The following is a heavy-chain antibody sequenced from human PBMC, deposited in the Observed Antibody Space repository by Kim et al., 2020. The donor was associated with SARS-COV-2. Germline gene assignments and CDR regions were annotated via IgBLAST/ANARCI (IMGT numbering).Heavy chain of an antibody. D-gene: IGHD5-12*01. Sequence: GGSLRLSCVASGFTFTSYAMTWVRQAPGKALEWVSVISGAGDATHYADSVKGRFTISSDSSENTVYLQMSSLRVDDTAVYYCARSKIYSPEPFDPWGQGPWSPSPQ. V-gene: IGHV3-23*01. CDR3: ARSKIYSPEPFDP. CDR2: ISGAGDAT. J-gene: IGHJ5*02. CDR1: GFTFTSYA.